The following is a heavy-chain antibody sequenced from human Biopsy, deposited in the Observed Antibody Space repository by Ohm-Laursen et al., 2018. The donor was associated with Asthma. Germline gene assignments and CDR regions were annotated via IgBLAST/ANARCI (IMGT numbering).Heavy chain of an antibody. CDR1: GVSVGTRGYS. Sequence: TLSLTCAVSGVSVGTRGYSWTWIRHTPGRGLERIGYFYHSGTTYYNPSLRSRVAFLEDKSRNQFSLNLKSVTAADTAVYYCARIYDYWSGHYGFDPWGQGTLVTVPS. CDR3: ARIYDYWSGHYGFDP. CDR2: FYHSGTT. V-gene: IGHV4-30-2*01. J-gene: IGHJ5*02. D-gene: IGHD3-3*01.